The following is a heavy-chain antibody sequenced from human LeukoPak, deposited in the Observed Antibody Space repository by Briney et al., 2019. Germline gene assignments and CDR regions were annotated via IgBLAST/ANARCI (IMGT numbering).Heavy chain of an antibody. Sequence: GESLKISCKGSGFSFTSFWIGWVRQMPGKDLEWMGIIYPGDSDTRYSPSFQGQVTISADRSTSTAYPQWSRLKASDTAIYYCARSAADRSTSLYFQHWGQGTLVTVSS. V-gene: IGHV5-51*01. CDR2: IYPGDSDT. CDR3: ARSAADRSTSLYFQH. D-gene: IGHD2/OR15-2a*01. J-gene: IGHJ1*01. CDR1: GFSFTSFW.